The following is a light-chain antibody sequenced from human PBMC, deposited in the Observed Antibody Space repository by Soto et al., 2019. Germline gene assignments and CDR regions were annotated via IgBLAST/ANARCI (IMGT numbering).Light chain of an antibody. J-gene: IGKJ4*01. CDR1: QSVSSSY. V-gene: IGKV3-20*01. CDR2: GAS. Sequence: EIVLTQSPGTLSLSPGERATLSCRASQSVSSSYLAWDQQKHGQAPRLLIYGASSRATGITDRFSGSGSGTDFTLTISRLEPEDFAVYYCQQYGSSPLTFGGGTKVEIK. CDR3: QQYGSSPLT.